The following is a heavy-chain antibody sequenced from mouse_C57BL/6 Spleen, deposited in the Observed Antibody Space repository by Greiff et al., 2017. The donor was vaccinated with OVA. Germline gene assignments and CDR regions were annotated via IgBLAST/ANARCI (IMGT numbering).Heavy chain of an antibody. CDR3: ARSKGILYAMDY. CDR1: GYTFTSYW. CDR2: IDPSDSYT. J-gene: IGHJ4*01. V-gene: IGHV1-69*01. Sequence: VQLQQSGAELVMPGASVKLSCKASGYTFTSYWMHWVKQRPGQGLEWIGEIDPSDSYTNYNQKFKGKFTLTVDKSSSTAYMQLSSLTSEDSAVYYCARSKGILYAMDYWGQGTSVTVSS.